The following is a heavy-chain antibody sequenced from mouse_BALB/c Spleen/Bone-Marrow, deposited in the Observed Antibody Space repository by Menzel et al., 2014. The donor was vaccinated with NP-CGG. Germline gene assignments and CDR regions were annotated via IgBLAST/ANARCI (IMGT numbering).Heavy chain of an antibody. CDR3: TRYYGSSHWYFDV. CDR1: GYTFTSYW. V-gene: IGHV1-69*02. Sequence: QVQLQQSGAELVRPGASVKLSCKASGYTFTSYWINWVKQRPGQGLEWIGNIYPSDSYTNYNRKFKDKATLTVDKSSSTAYMQLSSPTSEDSAVYYCTRYYGSSHWYFDVWGAGTTVTVSS. J-gene: IGHJ1*01. CDR2: IYPSDSYT. D-gene: IGHD1-1*01.